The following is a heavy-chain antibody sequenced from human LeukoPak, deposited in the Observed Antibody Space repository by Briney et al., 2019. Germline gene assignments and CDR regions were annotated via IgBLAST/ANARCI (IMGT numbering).Heavy chain of an antibody. CDR3: ARRNLVVGGLDY. V-gene: IGHV3-21*01. CDR2: ISGSRTFI. CDR1: RFTFRSYT. Sequence: GGSLRLSCAASRFTFRSYTMNWARQAPGKGLEWVSSISGSRTFIYYGDSVKGRFSISRDNARNSLSLQMDSLRAEDTAVYYCARRNLVVGGLDYWGQGTLVTASA. J-gene: IGHJ4*02. D-gene: IGHD1-26*01.